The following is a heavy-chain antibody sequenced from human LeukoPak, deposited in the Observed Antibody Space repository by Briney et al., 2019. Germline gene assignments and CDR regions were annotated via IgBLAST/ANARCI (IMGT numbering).Heavy chain of an antibody. J-gene: IGHJ4*02. CDR1: GFSFSTFG. CDR3: AKDNPVLEY. CDR2: ISKDESNK. Sequence: TGGSLRLSCATSGFSFSTFGMHWVRQTPGKGLEWVSHISKDESNKYYADSVKGRFTIPRDTSKNTLFLQMNSLRVEDTAIYYCAKDNPVLEYWGQGTLVTVSS. V-gene: IGHV3-30*18.